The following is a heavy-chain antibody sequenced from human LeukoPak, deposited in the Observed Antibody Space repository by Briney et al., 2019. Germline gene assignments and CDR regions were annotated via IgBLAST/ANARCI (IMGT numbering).Heavy chain of an antibody. J-gene: IGHJ5*02. V-gene: IGHV4-31*03. CDR2: IYYSGST. CDR1: GGSISSGGYY. CDR3: ARVGAPAAIGYWFDP. D-gene: IGHD2-2*02. Sequence: SETLSLTCTVSGGSISSGGYYWSWIRQHPGKGLEWTGYIYYSGSTYYNPSLKSRVTISVDTSKNQFSLKLSSVTAADTAVYYCARVGAPAAIGYWFDPWGQGTLVTVSS.